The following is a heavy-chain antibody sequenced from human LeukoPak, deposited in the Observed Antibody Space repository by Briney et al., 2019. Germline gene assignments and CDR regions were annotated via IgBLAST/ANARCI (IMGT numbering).Heavy chain of an antibody. CDR2: ISSSGSTI. D-gene: IGHD4-23*01. CDR3: ASHAMTTVVIDYFVADY. Sequence: GGSLRLSCAASGFTFSDYYMSWIRQAPGKGLEWVSYISSSGSTIYYADSVKGRFTISRDNAKNSLYLQMNSLRAEDTAVYYCASHAMTTVVIDYFVADYWGQGTLVTVSS. V-gene: IGHV3-11*01. CDR1: GFTFSDYY. J-gene: IGHJ4*02.